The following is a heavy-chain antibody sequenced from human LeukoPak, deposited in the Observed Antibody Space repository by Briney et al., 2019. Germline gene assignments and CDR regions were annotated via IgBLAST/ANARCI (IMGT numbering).Heavy chain of an antibody. Sequence: ASVKVSCKASGYTFTGYYMHWVRQAPGQGLEWMGWINPNSGGTNYAQKFQGRVTMTRDTSISTAYMELSRLRSDDTAVYYCARDRGLPTGHAFDIWGQGTMVTVSS. CDR3: ARDRGLPTGHAFDI. CDR1: GYTFTGYY. V-gene: IGHV1-2*02. J-gene: IGHJ3*02. CDR2: INPNSGGT. D-gene: IGHD3-10*01.